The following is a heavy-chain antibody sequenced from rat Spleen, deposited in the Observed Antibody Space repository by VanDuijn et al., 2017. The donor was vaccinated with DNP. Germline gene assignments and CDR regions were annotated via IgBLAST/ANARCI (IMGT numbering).Heavy chain of an antibody. V-gene: IGHV5-25*01. CDR1: GFTFSDYY. CDR2: ITSSGGST. Sequence: EVQLVESGGGLVQPGRSLKLSCAASGFTFSDYYMAWVRQAPTKGLEWVASITSSGGSTYYPDSVKGRFTISRDNAENSLYLQMNSLRSEDTATYYCARDTITLDAWGQGTLVTVSS. D-gene: IGHD1-10*01. CDR3: ARDTITLDA. J-gene: IGHJ3*01.